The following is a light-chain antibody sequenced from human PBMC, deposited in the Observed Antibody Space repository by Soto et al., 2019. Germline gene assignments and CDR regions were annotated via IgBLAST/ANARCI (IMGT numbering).Light chain of an antibody. CDR3: HQYGSSPLT. CDR2: GAS. V-gene: IGKV3-20*01. CDR1: QSVSSSY. J-gene: IGKJ4*01. Sequence: EIVLTQSPGTLSLSPGERATLSCRASQSVSSSYLAWYQQKPGQAPRLLIYGASSRATGIPDRFSGSGSGTDFTLTISRLELEDFAVYYCHQYGSSPLTFGGGTKVELK.